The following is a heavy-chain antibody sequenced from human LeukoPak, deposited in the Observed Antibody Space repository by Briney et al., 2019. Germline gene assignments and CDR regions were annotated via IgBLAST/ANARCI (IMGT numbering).Heavy chain of an antibody. CDR2: IYGSGSN. CDR1: GGSIRSYR. D-gene: IGHD3-10*01. J-gene: IGHJ5*02. Sequence: SETLSLTCTVPGGSIRSYRGWIRQRTGTGLEWIGRIYGSGSNDYNPFLKSRVTMSIDTSKNQFSLNLISVTAADTAVYYCARDSGTTEEVKFDPWGQGTLVTVSS. CDR3: ARDSGTTEEVKFDP. V-gene: IGHV4-4*07.